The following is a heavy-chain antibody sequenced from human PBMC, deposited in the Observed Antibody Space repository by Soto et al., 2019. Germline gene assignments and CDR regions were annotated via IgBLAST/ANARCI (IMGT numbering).Heavy chain of an antibody. CDR2: IKSKTDGGTT. V-gene: IGHV3-15*01. CDR3: TRDYPLPGDYYYMDV. Sequence: GGSLRLSCAASGFTFSNAWMSWVRQAPGKGLEWVGRIKSKTDGGTTDYAAPVKGRFTISRDDSKNTLYLQMNSLKTEDTAVYYCTRDYPLPGDYYYMDVWGKGTTVTV. J-gene: IGHJ6*03. D-gene: IGHD3-10*01. CDR1: GFTFSNAW.